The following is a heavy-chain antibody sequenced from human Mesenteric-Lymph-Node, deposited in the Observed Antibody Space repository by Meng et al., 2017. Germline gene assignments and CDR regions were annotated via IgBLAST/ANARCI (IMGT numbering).Heavy chain of an antibody. J-gene: IGHJ4*02. CDR1: GFTFSSYW. D-gene: IGHD3-10*01. V-gene: IGHV3-7*01. CDR3: ARFGPYSSGSNILFDF. Sequence: GGSLRLSCAASGFTFSSYWMSWVRQAPGKGLEWVANIKQDGSDKYYVDSVKGRFTISRDNAKNSLYLQMNSLSAEDTAVYYCARFGPYSSGSNILFDFWGQGSLVTVSS. CDR2: IKQDGSDK.